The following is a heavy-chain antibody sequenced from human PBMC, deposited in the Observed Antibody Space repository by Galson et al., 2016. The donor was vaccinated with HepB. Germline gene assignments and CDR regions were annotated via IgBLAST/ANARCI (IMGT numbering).Heavy chain of an antibody. V-gene: IGHV3-30*18. CDR2: ISADGYYQ. CDR1: GFIFKSYG. CDR3: AKGAWGTITSFYS. D-gene: IGHD1-1*01. J-gene: IGHJ4*02. Sequence: SLRLSCAASGFIFKSYGIHWVRQAPGKGLEWVAVISADGYYQYYGDSVKGRFSISRDNSKNTVFLQMTSLRTEETAVYYCAKGAWGTITSFYSWGQGPLVTVSS.